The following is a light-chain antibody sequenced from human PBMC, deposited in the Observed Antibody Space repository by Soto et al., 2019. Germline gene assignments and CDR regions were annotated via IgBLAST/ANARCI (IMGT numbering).Light chain of an antibody. J-gene: IGLJ1*01. CDR2: EGS. Sequence: QSVLTQPASVSGSPGQSITISCTGTSSDVGSYNFVSWYQQHPGKAPKLMIYEGSKRPSGVSNRFSGSKSGNTASLTISGLQAEDEADYYCCSYAGSSTFYVFGTGTKVTVL. CDR1: SSDVGSYNF. V-gene: IGLV2-23*03. CDR3: CSYAGSSTFYV.